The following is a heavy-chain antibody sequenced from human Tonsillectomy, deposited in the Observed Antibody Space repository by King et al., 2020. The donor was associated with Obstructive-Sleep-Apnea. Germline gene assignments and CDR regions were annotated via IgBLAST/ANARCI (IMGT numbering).Heavy chain of an antibody. Sequence: LQLQESGPGLVKPSQTLSLTCTVSGGSISSGDYYWSWIRQPPGKGLEWIGYIYYSGSTYYNPSLTSRVTISVDTSTNQISLKLSSVTAADTAVYYCAREWGGYCSSTSCYRVYGMDVWGQGTTVTVSS. CDR3: AREWGGYCSSTSCYRVYGMDV. J-gene: IGHJ6*02. D-gene: IGHD2-2*01. CDR2: IYYSGST. CDR1: GGSISSGDYY. V-gene: IGHV4-30-4*01.